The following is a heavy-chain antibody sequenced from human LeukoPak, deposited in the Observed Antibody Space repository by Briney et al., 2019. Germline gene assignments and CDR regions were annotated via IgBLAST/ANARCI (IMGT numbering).Heavy chain of an antibody. CDR1: GYSISNDYY. Sequence: PSETLSLTCVVSGYSISNDYYWGWIRQPPGKGLEWIGNIYHSGGSYYNPSLKSRVTILVDTSKNQFSLKLSSVTAADTAVYYCARHLDPHYDILADHYYMDVWGKGTTVTVSS. CDR3: ARHLDPHYDILADHYYMDV. V-gene: IGHV4-38-2*01. J-gene: IGHJ6*03. CDR2: IYHSGGS. D-gene: IGHD3-9*01.